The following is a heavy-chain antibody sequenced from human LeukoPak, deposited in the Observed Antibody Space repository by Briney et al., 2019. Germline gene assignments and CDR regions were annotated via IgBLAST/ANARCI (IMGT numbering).Heavy chain of an antibody. Sequence: PTGGSLRLSCAAFGFTFSGSAMHWVRQASGKGLEWVGRIRSKANSYTTAYAASVKGRFTISRDDSKNTAYLQMNSLKTEDTAVYYCTRLSVLYGMDVWGQGTTVTVSS. CDR3: TRLSVLYGMDV. V-gene: IGHV3-73*01. J-gene: IGHJ6*02. D-gene: IGHD3-10*01. CDR1: GFTFSGSA. CDR2: IRSKANSYTT.